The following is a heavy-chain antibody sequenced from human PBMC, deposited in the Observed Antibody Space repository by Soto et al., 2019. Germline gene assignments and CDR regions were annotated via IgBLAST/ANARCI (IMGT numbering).Heavy chain of an antibody. V-gene: IGHV3-33*01. CDR2: IWYDGCNK. CDR3: VRETINCSGGSCYPDAFDI. Sequence: QVQLVESGGGVVQPGRSLRLSCAASGFTFSSYGMHWVRQAPGKGLEWMPVIWYDGCNKYYGDSEKGRFTISRDNSKNTLYLQMNSLRAEDTAVYYCVRETINCSGGSCYPDAFDIWGQGTMVTVST. J-gene: IGHJ3*02. D-gene: IGHD2-15*01. CDR1: GFTFSSYG.